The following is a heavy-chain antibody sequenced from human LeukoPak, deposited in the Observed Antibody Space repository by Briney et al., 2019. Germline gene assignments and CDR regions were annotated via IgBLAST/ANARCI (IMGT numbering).Heavy chain of an antibody. CDR1: GYTLTELS. CDR3: ATGATGTPGYFDY. V-gene: IGHV1-24*01. D-gene: IGHD4-17*01. CDR2: FDPEDGET. Sequence: ASVKVSCKVSGYTLTELSMHWVRQAPGKGLEWMGGFDPEDGETIYAQKFQGRDTMTEDTSTDTAYMELRSLRSEDTAVYYCATGATGTPGYFDYWGQGNLVTVSS. J-gene: IGHJ4*02.